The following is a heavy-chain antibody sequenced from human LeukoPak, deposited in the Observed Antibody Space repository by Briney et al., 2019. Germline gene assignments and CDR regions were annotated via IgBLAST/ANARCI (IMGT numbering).Heavy chain of an antibody. CDR2: IYYSGST. V-gene: IGHV4-59*08. Sequence: SETLSLTCTVSGGSISSYYWSWIRQPPGKGLEWIGYIYYSGSTNYNPSLKSRVTISIDTSKNQFSLKLSSVTAADTAVYYCARHRTPSSPYYWGQGTLVTVSS. CDR3: ARHRTPSSPYY. J-gene: IGHJ4*02. D-gene: IGHD6-6*01. CDR1: GGSISSYY.